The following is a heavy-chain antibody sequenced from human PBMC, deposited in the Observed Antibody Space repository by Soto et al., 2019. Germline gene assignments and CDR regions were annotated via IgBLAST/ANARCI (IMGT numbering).Heavy chain of an antibody. J-gene: IGHJ5*02. V-gene: IGHV4-31*03. CDR1: GGSISSGGYY. CDR3: ARGTWVILGPYYDISLNWFDP. Sequence: SETLSLTCTVSGGSISSGGYYWSWIRQHPGKGLEWIGYIYYSGSTYYNPSLKSRVTISVDTSKNQFSLKLSSVTAADTAVYYCARGTWVILGPYYDISLNWFDPWGQGTLVTVSS. D-gene: IGHD3-9*01. CDR2: IYYSGST.